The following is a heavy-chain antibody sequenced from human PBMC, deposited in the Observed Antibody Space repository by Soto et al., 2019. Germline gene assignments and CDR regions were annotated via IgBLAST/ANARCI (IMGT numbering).Heavy chain of an antibody. J-gene: IGHJ4*02. CDR3: ERGSGNYGH. D-gene: IGHD3-3*01. Sequence: SETLSLTCVVSDYSISNGYYWAWIRQPPGKGLEWIGSIYHDGSTYYNPSLKSRLTISVDTSENQFSLKLTSATAADTAVYYCERGSGNYGHWGQGILVTVSS. CDR2: IYHDGST. CDR1: DYSISNGYY. V-gene: IGHV4-38-2*01.